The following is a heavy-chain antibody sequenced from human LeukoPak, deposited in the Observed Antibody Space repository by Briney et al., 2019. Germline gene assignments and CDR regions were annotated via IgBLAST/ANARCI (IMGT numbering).Heavy chain of an antibody. CDR1: GYSFTSYW. CDR2: IYPGNSDT. V-gene: IGHV5-51*01. D-gene: IGHD1-7*01. CDR3: ARRGNKNYQVYFDY. Sequence: GESLKISCKGSGYSFTSYWIGWVRQMPGNGLEWMGIIYPGNSDTRYSPSFQGQVTISADKSISTAYLQWSGLKASDTAMYYCARRGNKNYQVYFDYWGQGTLVTVSS. J-gene: IGHJ4*02.